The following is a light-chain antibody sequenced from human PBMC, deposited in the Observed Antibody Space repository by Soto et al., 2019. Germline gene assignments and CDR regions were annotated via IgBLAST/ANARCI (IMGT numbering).Light chain of an antibody. J-gene: IGKJ1*01. CDR1: ETVATN. Sequence: EVVMTQSPATLSVSPGERATLSCRASETVATNLAWYQQKPGQAPRLLISGASNRAAGISDRFRGSGSGTEFTLTISRLRSEDSAIYYCQQYFEWPPMTFGQGTKVDI. V-gene: IGKV3-15*01. CDR2: GAS. CDR3: QQYFEWPPMT.